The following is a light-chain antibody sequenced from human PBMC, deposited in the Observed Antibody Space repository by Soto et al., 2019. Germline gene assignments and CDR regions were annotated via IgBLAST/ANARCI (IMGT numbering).Light chain of an antibody. CDR3: QQYNEFQYT. CDR2: KAT. V-gene: IGKV1-5*03. CDR1: QSISSR. J-gene: IGKJ2*01. Sequence: DIQMTQSPSSRSASVGDRVTITCRASQSISSRLAWYQQKPGQAPKLLIYKATNLQTGVASRFSGSGSGTEFSLTISGLQPDDFAVYFCQQYNEFQYTFGQGTRLDI.